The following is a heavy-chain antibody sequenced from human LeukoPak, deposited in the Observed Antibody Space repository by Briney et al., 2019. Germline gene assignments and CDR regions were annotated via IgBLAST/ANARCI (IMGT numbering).Heavy chain of an antibody. D-gene: IGHD2-2*02. J-gene: IGHJ4*02. CDR2: MNPNSGNT. CDR1: GYTFTSYD. Sequence: ASVKVSCKASGYTFTSYDINWVRQATGQGVEWMGWMNPNSGNTGYAQKFQGRVTMTRNTSISTAYMELSSLRSEDTAVYYCARGKYYCSSTSCYTSPLGYWGQGTLVTVSS. V-gene: IGHV1-8*01. CDR3: ARGKYYCSSTSCYTSPLGY.